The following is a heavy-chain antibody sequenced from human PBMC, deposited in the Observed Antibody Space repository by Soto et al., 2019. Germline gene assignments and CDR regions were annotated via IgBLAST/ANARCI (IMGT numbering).Heavy chain of an antibody. CDR2: IMPTVGTP. Sequence: QVQLVQSGAEVKKPWSSVKVSCKASGGTFSSFAINWVRQAPGQVPQWMGGIMPTVGTPNYAQRFQGRVTMITDEVTSTAYMELTSLTVEDTAVYYCALGNAMDVWGQGTTVTVSS. CDR1: GGTFSSFA. D-gene: IGHD7-27*01. V-gene: IGHV1-69*01. J-gene: IGHJ6*02. CDR3: ALGNAMDV.